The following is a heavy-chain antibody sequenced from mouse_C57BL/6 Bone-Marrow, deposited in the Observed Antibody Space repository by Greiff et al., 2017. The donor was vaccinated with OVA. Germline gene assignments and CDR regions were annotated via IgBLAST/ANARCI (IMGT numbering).Heavy chain of an antibody. D-gene: IGHD1-1*01. J-gene: IGHJ2*01. CDR3: ARDGSNFDY. V-gene: IGHV1-19*01. Sequence: EVQLQESGPVLVKPGASVKMSCKASGYTFTDYYMNWVKQSHGKSLEWIGVINPYNGGTSYNQKFKGKATLTVDKSSSTAYMELNSLTSEDSAVYYCARDGSNFDYWGQGTTLTVSS. CDR1: GYTFTDYY. CDR2: INPYNGGT.